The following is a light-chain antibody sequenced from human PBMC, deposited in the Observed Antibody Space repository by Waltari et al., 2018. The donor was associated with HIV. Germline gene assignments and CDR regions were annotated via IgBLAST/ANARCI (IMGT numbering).Light chain of an antibody. V-gene: IGLV2-8*01. J-gene: IGLJ3*02. Sequence: QSALTQPPSASGSPGPSVTISCTGTSSDVGGYNYVSWYQHYPGTAPKLIIYEVTKRPSGVPNRFSGSKSGNTASLTVSGLQAEDEADYYCSSYAGRNTYVMFGGGTKLTVL. CDR2: EVT. CDR3: SSYAGRNTYVM. CDR1: SSDVGGYNY.